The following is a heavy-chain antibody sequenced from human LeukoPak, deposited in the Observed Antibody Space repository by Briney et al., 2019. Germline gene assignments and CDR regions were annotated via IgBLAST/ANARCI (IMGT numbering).Heavy chain of an antibody. CDR1: GFTFSSYG. D-gene: IGHD3-10*01. V-gene: IGHV3-33*01. J-gene: IGHJ6*02. CDR3: ARVLSPPLYYYGSGSYRSNYYGMDV. Sequence: VHSGGSLRLSCAASGFTFSSYGMHWVRQAPGKGLEWVAVIWYDGSNKYYVDSVKGRFTISRDNSKNTLYLQMNSLRAEDTAVYYCARVLSPPLYYYGSGSYRSNYYGMDVWGQGTTVTASS. CDR2: IWYDGSNK.